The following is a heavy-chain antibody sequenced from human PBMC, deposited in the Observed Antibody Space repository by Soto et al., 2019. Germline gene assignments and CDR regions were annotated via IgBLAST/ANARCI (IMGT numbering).Heavy chain of an antibody. D-gene: IGHD2-15*01. CDR1: GGSISSYY. Sequence: ETLSLTCTVSGGSISSYYWSWIRQPPGKGLEWIGYIYYSGSTNYNPSLKSRVTISVDTSKNQFSLKLSSVTAADTAVYYCARAYCSGGSCYSAGGFDPWGQGTLVTVSS. CDR2: IYYSGST. V-gene: IGHV4-59*01. CDR3: ARAYCSGGSCYSAGGFDP. J-gene: IGHJ5*02.